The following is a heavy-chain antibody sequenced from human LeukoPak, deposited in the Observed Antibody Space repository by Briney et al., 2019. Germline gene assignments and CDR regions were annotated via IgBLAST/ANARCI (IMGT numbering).Heavy chain of an antibody. CDR1: GFSFRDYA. Sequence: GGSLRLSCAASGFSFRDYAMHWVRQAPGKGLEWVAAISYDGISKFYTPSVKGRFIISRDNSQSALFLQLNSLGSDDTAVYYCARPRRAITTVVPNWFDSWGQGVLVTVSP. CDR2: ISYDGISK. J-gene: IGHJ5*01. CDR3: ARPRRAITTVVPNWFDS. D-gene: IGHD4-23*01. V-gene: IGHV3-30-3*01.